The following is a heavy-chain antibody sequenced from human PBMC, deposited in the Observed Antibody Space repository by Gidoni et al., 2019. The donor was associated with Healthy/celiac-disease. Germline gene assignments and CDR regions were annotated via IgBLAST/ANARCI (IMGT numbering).Heavy chain of an antibody. CDR2: IWYDGCNK. CDR1: GFTFSSYG. J-gene: IGHJ6*02. CDR3: AREPAMVADYYYYGMDV. V-gene: IGHV3-33*01. Sequence: QVQLVESGGGVVQPGRSLRLSCAASGFTFSSYGMHWVRQAPGKGLEWVAVIWYDGCNKYYADSVKGRFTISRDNSKNTLYLQMNSLRAEDTAVYYCAREPAMVADYYYYGMDVWGQGTTVTVSS. D-gene: IGHD5-18*01.